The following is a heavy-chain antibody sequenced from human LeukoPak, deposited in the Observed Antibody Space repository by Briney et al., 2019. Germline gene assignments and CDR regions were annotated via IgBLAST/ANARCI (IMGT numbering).Heavy chain of an antibody. CDR1: GGTFSSYA. Sequence: SVKVSCKASGGTFSSYAISWVRQAPGQGLEWMGGIIPIFGTANYAQKFQGRVTITADESTSTAYMELSSLRSEDTAVYYCASTHILGYCSSTSCYNYFDYWGQGTLVTVSS. CDR2: IIPIFGTA. V-gene: IGHV1-69*13. J-gene: IGHJ4*02. D-gene: IGHD2-2*02. CDR3: ASTHILGYCSSTSCYNYFDY.